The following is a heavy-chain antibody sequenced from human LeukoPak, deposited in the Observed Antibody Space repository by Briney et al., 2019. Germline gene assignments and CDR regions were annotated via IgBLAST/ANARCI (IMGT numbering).Heavy chain of an antibody. CDR3: AKVPGKGYCSSTSCRNDY. CDR2: ISGSGGST. V-gene: IGHV3-23*01. CDR1: GFTFSSYA. Sequence: PGGSLRLSCAASGFTFSSYAMSWVRQVPGKGLEWVSAISGSGGSTYYADSVKGRFTISRDNSKNTLYLQMNSLRAEDTAVYYCAKVPGKGYCSSTSCRNDYWGQGTLVTVSS. D-gene: IGHD2-2*01. J-gene: IGHJ4*02.